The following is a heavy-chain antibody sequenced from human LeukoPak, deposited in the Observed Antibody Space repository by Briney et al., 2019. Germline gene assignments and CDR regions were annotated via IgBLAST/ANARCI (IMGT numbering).Heavy chain of an antibody. D-gene: IGHD3-10*01. Sequence: PSETLSLTCTVSGGSISSYYWSWIRQPPGKGLEWIGYIYYSGSTNYNPSLKSRVTISVDTSKNQFSLKLSSVTAADTAVYYCARFYGSGSYYPILNWFDPWGQGTLVTVSS. CDR3: ARFYGSGSYYPILNWFDP. CDR1: GGSISSYY. V-gene: IGHV4-59*08. CDR2: IYYSGST. J-gene: IGHJ5*02.